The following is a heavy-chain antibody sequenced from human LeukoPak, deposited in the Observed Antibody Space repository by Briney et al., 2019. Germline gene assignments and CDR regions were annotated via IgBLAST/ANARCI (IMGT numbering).Heavy chain of an antibody. CDR1: GGSISSSSYY. J-gene: IGHJ5*02. CDR3: ARHLAPDRGDWFDP. CDR2: IYYSGST. V-gene: IGHV4-39*01. D-gene: IGHD2-2*01. Sequence: PSETLSLTCSVSGGSISSSSYYWGWIRQPPGMGLEWIGSIYYSGSTYYNPSLKSRVTISVDTSKSQFSLKLSSVTAADTAVYYCARHLAPDRGDWFDPWGQGTLVTVSS.